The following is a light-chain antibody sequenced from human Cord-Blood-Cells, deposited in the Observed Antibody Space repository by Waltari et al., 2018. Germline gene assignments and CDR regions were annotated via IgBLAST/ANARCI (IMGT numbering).Light chain of an antibody. CDR3: CSYAGSSTWV. Sequence: QSALTQPASVSGSPGQSIPISCTATSSDVGSYNLVSWYQQHPGKAPKIMIYEGSKRPSGVSNRFSGSKSGNTASLTISGLQAEDEADYYCCSYAGSSTWVFGGGTKLTVL. V-gene: IGLV2-23*01. CDR2: EGS. CDR1: SSDVGSYNL. J-gene: IGLJ3*02.